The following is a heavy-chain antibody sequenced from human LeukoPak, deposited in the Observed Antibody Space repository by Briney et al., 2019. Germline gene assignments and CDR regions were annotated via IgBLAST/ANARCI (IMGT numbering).Heavy chain of an antibody. D-gene: IGHD3-22*01. CDR3: ARADYDSSGYYFDY. CDR1: GGSISSYY. V-gene: IGHV4-59*01. CDR2: IYYSGST. Sequence: SETLSLTCTVSGGSISSYYWSWIRQPPGKGLEWIGYIYYSGSTNYNPSLKSRVTISVDTSKNQFSLKLSSVTAADTAVYYCARADYDSSGYYFDYWGQGTLVTVSS. J-gene: IGHJ4*02.